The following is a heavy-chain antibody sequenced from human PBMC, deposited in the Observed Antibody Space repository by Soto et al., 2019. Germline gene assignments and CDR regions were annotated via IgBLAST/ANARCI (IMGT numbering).Heavy chain of an antibody. CDR2: IDHSGST. V-gene: IGHV4-4*02. CDR3: ASDQGYGFDY. D-gene: IGHD5-12*01. CDR1: GDSFSSSNW. J-gene: IGHJ4*02. Sequence: QVQLQESGPGLVKPSGTLSLTCAVSGDSFSSSNWWHWVRQPPGKGLEWIAEIDHSGSTNYNPSLKSRVNISVDKSKNQFSLKLSSVTAADTAMYYWASDQGYGFDYWGQGTLVTVSS.